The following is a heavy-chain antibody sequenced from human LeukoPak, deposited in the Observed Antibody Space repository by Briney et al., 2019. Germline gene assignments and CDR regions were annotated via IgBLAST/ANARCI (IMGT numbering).Heavy chain of an antibody. CDR1: GFTISSNH. J-gene: IGHJ4*02. CDR3: ARNYYDDRGYYRN. Sequence: GGSLRLSCAASGFTISSNHMTWVRQAPGKGLEWVSVISGGGYTYYADSVKGRFTIARDNSNNTLYLQMNSLRVEDTAVYYCARNYYDDRGYYRNWGQGTLVTVSS. V-gene: IGHV3-53*01. D-gene: IGHD3-22*01. CDR2: ISGGGYT.